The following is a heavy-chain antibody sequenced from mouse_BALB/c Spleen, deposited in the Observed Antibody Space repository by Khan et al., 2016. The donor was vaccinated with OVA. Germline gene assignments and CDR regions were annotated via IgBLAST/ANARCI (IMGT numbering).Heavy chain of an antibody. J-gene: IGHJ4*01. D-gene: IGHD1-1*01. CDR2: INPSNAYS. CDR1: GYTFTSYS. CDR3: ARDFHYYGSRGALDY. Sequence: QVELQQSGAELARPGASVKMSCKASGYTFTSYSMHWIKQRPGQGLEWIGYINPSNAYSNYNQKFKDKATLTADKSSSTAYMQLSSLTSEDSAVXYCARDFHYYGSRGALDYWGQGTSVTVSS. V-gene: IGHV1-4*01.